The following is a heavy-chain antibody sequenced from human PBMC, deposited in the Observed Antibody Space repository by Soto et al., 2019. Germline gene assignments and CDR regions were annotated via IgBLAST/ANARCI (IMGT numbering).Heavy chain of an antibody. D-gene: IGHD1-26*01. V-gene: IGHV4-31*03. CDR3: AHDSHGGNTYFDL. Sequence: SETLSLTCTVSRGSISSSSSYWCWLRQPPGKGLEWIGYIYFSGSTYYSPSLKSRLTISLNTSNNQFSLKLTSVTAADTAVYYCAHDSHGGNTYFDLWGQGALVTVSS. CDR1: RGSISSSSSY. J-gene: IGHJ4*02. CDR2: IYFSGST.